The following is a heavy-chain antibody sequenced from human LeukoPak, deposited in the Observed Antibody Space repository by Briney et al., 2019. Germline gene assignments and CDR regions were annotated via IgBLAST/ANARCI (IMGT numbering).Heavy chain of an antibody. Sequence: GASVKVSCKASGGTFSSYAISWVRQAPGQGLEWMGGIIPIFGTANYAQKFQGRVTITADESTSTAYMELSSLRSEDTAVYYCARSELQLWLPLDYWGQGTLVTVSS. CDR1: GGTFSSYA. V-gene: IGHV1-69*01. CDR2: IIPIFGTA. J-gene: IGHJ4*02. CDR3: ARSELQLWLPLDY. D-gene: IGHD5-18*01.